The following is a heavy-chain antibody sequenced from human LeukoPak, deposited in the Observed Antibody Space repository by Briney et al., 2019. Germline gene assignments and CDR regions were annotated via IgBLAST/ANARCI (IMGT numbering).Heavy chain of an antibody. CDR2: LTWNSAAI. CDR1: GFSFDEYA. D-gene: IGHD2-21*01. J-gene: IGHJ4*02. Sequence: PGRSLRLSCAASGFSFDEYAMHWVRRPPGKGLEWVSGLTWNSAAIAYADSVKGRFTIYRDNARNSLHLQMNGLRAEDTALYYCAKSGDSGDYFDYWGQGALVTASS. V-gene: IGHV3-9*01. CDR3: AKSGDSGDYFDY.